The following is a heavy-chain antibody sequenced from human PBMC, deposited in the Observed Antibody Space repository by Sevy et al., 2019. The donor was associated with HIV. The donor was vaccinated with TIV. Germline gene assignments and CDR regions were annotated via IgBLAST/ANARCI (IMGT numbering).Heavy chain of an antibody. V-gene: IGHV3-21*01. CDR2: ISSSSSYI. D-gene: IGHD6-6*01. J-gene: IGHJ4*02. CDR3: ARDLGSSSASQKNFDY. Sequence: GGSLRLSCAASGFTFSSYSMNWVRQAPGKGLEWVSSISSSSSYIYYADSVKGRFTISRDNAKNSLYLQMNSLRAEDTAVYYCARDLGSSSASQKNFDYWGQGTLVTVSS. CDR1: GFTFSSYS.